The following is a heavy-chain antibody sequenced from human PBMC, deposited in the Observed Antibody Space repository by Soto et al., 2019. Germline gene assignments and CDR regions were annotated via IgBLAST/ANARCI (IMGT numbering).Heavy chain of an antibody. Sequence: AGGSLRLSCAASGFTFSSYSMNWVRQAPGKGLEWVSSISSSSSYIYYADSVKGRFTISRDNAKNSLYLQMNSLRAEDTAVYYCARMGGKYPYYYYGMDVWGQGTTVTVSS. CDR1: GFTFSSYS. CDR2: ISSSSSYI. V-gene: IGHV3-21*01. CDR3: ARMGGKYPYYYYGMDV. D-gene: IGHD2-15*01. J-gene: IGHJ6*02.